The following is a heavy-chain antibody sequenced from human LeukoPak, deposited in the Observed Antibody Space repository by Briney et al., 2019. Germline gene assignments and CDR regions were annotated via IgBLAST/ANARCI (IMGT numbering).Heavy chain of an antibody. V-gene: IGHV1-69*04. CDR1: GGTFSSYA. J-gene: IGHJ6*02. CDR3: ARPGGYCSSTSCYYYGMDV. D-gene: IGHD2-2*03. CDR2: IIPILGIA. Sequence: SVKVSCKASGGTFSSYAISWVRQAPGQGLEWMGRIIPILGIANYTQKFQGRVTITADKSTSTAYMELSSLRSEDTAVYYCARPGGYCSSTSCYYYGMDVWGQGTTVTVSS.